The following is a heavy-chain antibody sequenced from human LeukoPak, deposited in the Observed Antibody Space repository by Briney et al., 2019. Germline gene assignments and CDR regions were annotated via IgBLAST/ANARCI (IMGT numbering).Heavy chain of an antibody. J-gene: IGHJ4*02. CDR1: GGSISSYY. CDR3: ASLRYFDWLSTLFDY. Sequence: SETLSLTCTVSGGSISSYYWSWIRQPPGKGLEWIGYIYYSGSTNYNPSLKSRVTISVDTSKNQFSLKLSSVTAADTAVYYCASLRYFDWLSTLFDYWGQGTLVTVSS. V-gene: IGHV4-59*12. CDR2: IYYSGST. D-gene: IGHD3-9*01.